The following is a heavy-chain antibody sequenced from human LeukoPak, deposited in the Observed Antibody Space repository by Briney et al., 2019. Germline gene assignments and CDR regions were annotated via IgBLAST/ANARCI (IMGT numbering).Heavy chain of an antibody. CDR2: IIPIFGTA. CDR3: ARGVYSNNWFDP. D-gene: IGHD1-26*01. V-gene: IGHV1-69*13. J-gene: IGHJ5*02. CDR1: GGTFSSYA. Sequence: ASVTVSCKASGGTFSSYAISWVRQAPGQGLEWMGGIIPIFGTANYAQKFQGRVTITADESTSTAYMELSSLRSEDTAVYYCARGVYSNNWFDPWGQGTLVTVSS.